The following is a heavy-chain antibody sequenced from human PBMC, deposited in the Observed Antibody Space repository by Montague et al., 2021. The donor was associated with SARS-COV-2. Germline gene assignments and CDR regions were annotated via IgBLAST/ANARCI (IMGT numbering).Heavy chain of an antibody. D-gene: IGHD2-15*01. J-gene: IGHJ2*01. CDR2: IHYSGRT. V-gene: IGHV4-59*01. CDR3: ARRIVTYYWYFDL. CDR1: NASFDNYY. Sequence: SETLSLTCTVSNASFDNYYWSWVRQSPGKGLEYIGYIHYSGRTNYNPSLRSRVPISIDTSKNQFSLKLMSVTAAETAIYFCARRIVTYYWYFDLWGRGTLVTVSS.